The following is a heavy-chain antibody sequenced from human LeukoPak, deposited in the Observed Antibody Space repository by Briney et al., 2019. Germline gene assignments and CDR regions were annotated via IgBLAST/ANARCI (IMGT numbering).Heavy chain of an antibody. D-gene: IGHD3-10*01. CDR1: GFSFSSHA. Sequence: PGGSLRLSCAASGFSFSSHAMCWVRQAPGKGLEWVAVISYDGSNKYYADSVKGRFTISRDNSKNTLYLQMNSLRAEDTAVYYCAKDGPPGAFDYWGQGTLVTVSS. J-gene: IGHJ4*02. CDR2: ISYDGSNK. V-gene: IGHV3-30*18. CDR3: AKDGPPGAFDY.